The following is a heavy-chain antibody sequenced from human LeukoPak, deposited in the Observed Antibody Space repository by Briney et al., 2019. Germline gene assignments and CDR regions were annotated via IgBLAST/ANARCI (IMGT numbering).Heavy chain of an antibody. V-gene: IGHV4-39*07. CDR3: ARLGLATAYDY. J-gene: IGHJ4*02. Sequence: PSETLSLTCTVSGGSISSSSYYWGWIRQPPGKGLEWIGSIYHRGSTYYNPSLKSRVTISVDTTKNPFSLKLSSVTAADTAVYYCARLGLATAYDYWGQGTLVTVSS. CDR2: IYHRGST. CDR1: GGSISSSSYY. D-gene: IGHD5-18*01.